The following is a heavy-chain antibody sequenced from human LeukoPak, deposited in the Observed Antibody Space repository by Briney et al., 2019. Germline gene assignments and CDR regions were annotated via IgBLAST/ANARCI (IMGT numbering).Heavy chain of an antibody. V-gene: IGHV1-2*02. J-gene: IGHJ5*02. CDR1: GYTFTGYY. CDR2: INPNSGGT. D-gene: IGHD3-22*01. CDR3: ARDYYDSSGYSRFDP. Sequence: AASVKVFCKASGYTFTGYYMHWVRQAPGQGLEWMGWINPNSGGTDYAQKFQGRVTMTRDTSISTAYMEVSRLRSDDTAVYYCARDYYDSSGYSRFDPWGQGTLVTVSS.